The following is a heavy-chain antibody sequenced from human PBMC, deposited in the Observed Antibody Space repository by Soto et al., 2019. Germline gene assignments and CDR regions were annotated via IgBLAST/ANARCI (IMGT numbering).Heavy chain of an antibody. CDR2: ISSTTNYI. V-gene: IGHV3-21*06. J-gene: IGHJ4*02. CDR1: GFTFTRYS. CDR3: ARESEDLTSNFDY. Sequence: WGSLRLSCAASGFTFTRYSMNWVRQAPGKGLEWVSSISSTTNYIYYGDSMKGRFTISRDNAKNSLYLEMNSLRAEDTAVYYCARESEDLTSNFDYWGQGALVTVSS.